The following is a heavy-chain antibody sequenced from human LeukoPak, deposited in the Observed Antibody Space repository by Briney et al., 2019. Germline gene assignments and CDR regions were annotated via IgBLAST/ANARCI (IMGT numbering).Heavy chain of an antibody. CDR3: TTDQSTSDFVWGSYRF. Sequence: GGSLRLSCVASGFTFSNAWMNWVRQAPGKGLECVGRIKSKIDGGTTDYAAPVKGRVTISRDDSKNTLYLQMNSLRIEDTAVYYCTTDQSTSDFVWGSYRFWGQGTLVTVSS. V-gene: IGHV3-15*05. CDR1: GFTFSNAW. CDR2: IKSKIDGGTT. D-gene: IGHD3-16*02. J-gene: IGHJ4*02.